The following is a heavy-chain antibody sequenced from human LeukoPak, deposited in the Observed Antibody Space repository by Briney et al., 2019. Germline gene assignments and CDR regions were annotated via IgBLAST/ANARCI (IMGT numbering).Heavy chain of an antibody. CDR1: GDSNSGGRGAYY. V-gene: IGHV4-31*03. J-gene: IGHJ5*02. Sequence: SQTLSLTCTVSGDSNSGGRGAYYWSWIRQHPDKGLEWIGYISFSGSTLYNPSLESRLTISIDTSKNQFSLNLRSVTAADTAVYYCARAPRGYSGYDFSYWFDPWGQGTLVTVSS. D-gene: IGHD5-12*01. CDR2: ISFSGST. CDR3: ARAPRGYSGYDFSYWFDP.